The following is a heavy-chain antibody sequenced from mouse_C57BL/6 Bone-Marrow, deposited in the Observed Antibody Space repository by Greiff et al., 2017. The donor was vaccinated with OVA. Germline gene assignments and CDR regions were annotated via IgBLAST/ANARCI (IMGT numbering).Heavy chain of an antibody. Sequence: DVMLVESGGGLVKPGGSLKLSCAASGFTFSSYAMSWVRQTPEKRLEWVATISDGGSYTYYPDNVKGRFTISRDNAKNNLYLQMSHLKSEDTAMYYCARGNDGYHWFAYWGQGTLVTVSA. D-gene: IGHD2-3*01. J-gene: IGHJ3*01. CDR1: GFTFSSYA. CDR2: ISDGGSYT. V-gene: IGHV5-4*03. CDR3: ARGNDGYHWFAY.